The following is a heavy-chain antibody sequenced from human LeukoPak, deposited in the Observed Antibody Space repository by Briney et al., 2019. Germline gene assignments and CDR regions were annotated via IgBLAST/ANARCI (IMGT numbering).Heavy chain of an antibody. CDR2: ISDTGNT. CDR1: GFTLSSYA. CDR3: AKAPVITCRGAFCYPFDY. D-gene: IGHD2-15*01. Sequence: HPGGSLRLSCAASGFTLSSYAISWVRQAPGKGLEWVSAISDTGNTYHAASGKGGFTISRDSSTNTLFLQMNRLRPEDAAVYYCAKAPVITCRGAFCYPFDYWGLGTLVTVSS. J-gene: IGHJ4*02. V-gene: IGHV3-23*01.